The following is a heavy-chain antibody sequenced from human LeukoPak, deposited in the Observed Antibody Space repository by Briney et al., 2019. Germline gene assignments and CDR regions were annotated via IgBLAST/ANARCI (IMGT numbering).Heavy chain of an antibody. CDR3: AGDDFWSGYITRY. J-gene: IGHJ4*02. Sequence: GGSLRLSCAASGFTFSSYWMHWVRQAPGKGLVWVSRINSDGSSTSYADSVKGRFTISRDNAKNTLYLQMNSLRAEDTAVYYCAGDDFWSGYITRYWGQGTLVTVSP. CDR1: GFTFSSYW. CDR2: INSDGSST. D-gene: IGHD3-3*01. V-gene: IGHV3-74*01.